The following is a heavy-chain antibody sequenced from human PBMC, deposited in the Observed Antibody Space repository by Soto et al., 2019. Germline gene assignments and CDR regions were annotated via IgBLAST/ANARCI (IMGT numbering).Heavy chain of an antibody. D-gene: IGHD3-9*01. Sequence: ASVKVSCKASGYTFTSYAMHWVRQAPGQRLEWMGWINAGNGNTKYSQKFQGRVTITRDTSASTAYMELSSLRSEDTAVYYCGRDLTHILTVYYYFDYWGRETLVTVSS. CDR2: INAGNGNT. CDR1: GYTFTSYA. J-gene: IGHJ4*02. V-gene: IGHV1-3*01. CDR3: GRDLTHILTVYYYFDY.